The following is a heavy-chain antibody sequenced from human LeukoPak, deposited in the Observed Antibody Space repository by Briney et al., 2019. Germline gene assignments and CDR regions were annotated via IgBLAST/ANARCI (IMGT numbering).Heavy chain of an antibody. V-gene: IGHV3-15*01. Sequence: GGSLRLSCAASGFTFSNAYMNWVRQAPGKGLEWVGRIKSKTDGGTTDYAAPVKDRFTISRDASNNTLYLQMNSLTTEDTAVYYCTTAFKPAASDYWGQGTLVTVSS. CDR2: IKSKTDGGTT. CDR3: TTAFKPAASDY. CDR1: GFTFSNAY. D-gene: IGHD2-2*01. J-gene: IGHJ4*02.